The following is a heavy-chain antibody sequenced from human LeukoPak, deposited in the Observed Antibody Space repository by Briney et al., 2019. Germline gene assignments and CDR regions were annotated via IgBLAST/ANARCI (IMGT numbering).Heavy chain of an antibody. CDR1: GFTFCRYR. CDR2: MSSSSGLI. CDR3: AREFDGSASGAGY. V-gene: IGHV3-21*01. D-gene: IGHD1-26*01. J-gene: IGHJ4*02. Sequence: GGSLRLSCAASGFTFCRYRMTWVRQAPGRGVGWVSSMSSSSGLIYYGHSVRRRYTVSIHNAKRSLYLQMNSLRADDTAVYYCAREFDGSASGAGYWGQGTLVTVSS.